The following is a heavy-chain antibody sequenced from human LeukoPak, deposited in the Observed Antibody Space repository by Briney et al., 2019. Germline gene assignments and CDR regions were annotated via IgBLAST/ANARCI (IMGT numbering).Heavy chain of an antibody. V-gene: IGHV1-8*03. D-gene: IGHD6-19*01. CDR2: MNPNSGNT. CDR1: GYTFTSYD. J-gene: IGHJ5*02. CDR3: ARALGHSSGWTFNWFDP. Sequence: ASVKVSCKASGYTFTSYDINWVRQATGQGLEWMGWMNPNSGNTGYAQKFQGRVTITRNTSISTAYMELSSLRSEDTAVYYCARALGHSSGWTFNWFDPWGQGTLVTVSS.